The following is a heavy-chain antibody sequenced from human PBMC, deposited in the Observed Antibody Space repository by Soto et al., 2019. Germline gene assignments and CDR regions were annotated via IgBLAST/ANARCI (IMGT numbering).Heavy chain of an antibody. CDR3: ATREVAGTTYFDY. Sequence: EVQLLESGGGLVQPWGSLRLSCAASGITFSNFGMSWVRQAPGKGLEWVSSIGAGGTTNYADSVKGRFTISRDNSKNTLYLQMNSLRVEDTAVYYCATREVAGTTYFDYWGQGTLVTVSS. CDR2: SIGAGGTT. V-gene: IGHV3-23*01. D-gene: IGHD6-19*01. J-gene: IGHJ4*02. CDR1: GITFSNFG.